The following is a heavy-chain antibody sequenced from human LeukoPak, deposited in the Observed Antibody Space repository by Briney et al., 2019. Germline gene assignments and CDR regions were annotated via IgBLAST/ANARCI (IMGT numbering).Heavy chain of an antibody. V-gene: IGHV4-39*01. D-gene: IGHD6-13*01. J-gene: IGHJ5*02. CDR1: GGSISSSSYY. Sequence: PSETLSLTCTVSGGSISSSSYYWSWIRQPPGKGLEWIGSVYYSGTTYYNPSLTSRLTMSVDTSKNQFSLKLSSVTAADTAVYYCARRPGIAAATNWFDPWGQGTLVTVSS. CDR2: VYYSGTT. CDR3: ARRPGIAAATNWFDP.